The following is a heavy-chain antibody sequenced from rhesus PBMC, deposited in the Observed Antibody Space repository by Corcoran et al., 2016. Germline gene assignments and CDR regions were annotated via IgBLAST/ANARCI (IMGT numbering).Heavy chain of an antibody. V-gene: IGHV4-122*02. J-gene: IGHJ5-1*01. CDR1: GYSISSGFD. CDR2: ITYSGST. Sequence: QVQLQESGPRLVKPSETLSLTCAVSGYSISSGFDWSWIRPPPGKGLEWSWYITYSGSTSYNPSLKSRVTISRDTAKNQFSRKLSSVTAADTAVYYCARDLRYNRFDVWGPGVLVTVSS. CDR3: ARDLRYNRFDV.